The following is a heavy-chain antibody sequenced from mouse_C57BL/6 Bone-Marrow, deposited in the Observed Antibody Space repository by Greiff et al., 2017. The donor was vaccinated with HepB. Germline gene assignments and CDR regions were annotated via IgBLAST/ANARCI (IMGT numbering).Heavy chain of an antibody. CDR3: TRDSYLYWYFDV. CDR1: GYTFTSYW. J-gene: IGHJ1*03. Sequence: EVQLQQSGTELARPGASVKMSCKTSGYTFTSYWMHWVKQRPGQGLEWIGAIYPGNSDTSYNQKFKGKAKLTAVTSASTAYMELSSLTNEDSAVYYCTRDSYLYWYFDVWGTGTTVTVSS. V-gene: IGHV1-5*01. D-gene: IGHD5-5*01. CDR2: IYPGNSDT.